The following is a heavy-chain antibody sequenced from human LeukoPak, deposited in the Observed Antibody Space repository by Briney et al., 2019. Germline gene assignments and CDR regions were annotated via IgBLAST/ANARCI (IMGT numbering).Heavy chain of an antibody. Sequence: PSETLSLTCAVSGCSISSGYYWGWIRQPPGKGLEWIGSIYHSGSTYYNPSLKSRVTISVDTSKNQFSLKLSSVTAADTAVYYCARHSSKYYDILTGYYNGYYYYMDVWGKGTTVTVSS. J-gene: IGHJ6*03. CDR3: ARHSSKYYDILTGYYNGYYYYMDV. CDR2: IYHSGST. D-gene: IGHD3-9*01. V-gene: IGHV4-38-2*01. CDR1: GCSISSGYY.